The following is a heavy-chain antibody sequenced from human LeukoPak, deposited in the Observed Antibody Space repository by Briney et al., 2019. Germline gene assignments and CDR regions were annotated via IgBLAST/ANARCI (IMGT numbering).Heavy chain of an antibody. CDR3: VRGDSRDF. D-gene: IGHD6-13*01. CDR2: IGPSGTNT. Sequence: GGSLRLSCVASGITFSTYTMNWVRQAPGKGLEWVSSIGPSGTNTHYADSVKGRFTISRDNAKNSLFLQMSSLRGDDAAVYYCVRGDSRDFWGQGTLVTVSS. J-gene: IGHJ4*02. V-gene: IGHV3-21*01. CDR1: GITFSTYT.